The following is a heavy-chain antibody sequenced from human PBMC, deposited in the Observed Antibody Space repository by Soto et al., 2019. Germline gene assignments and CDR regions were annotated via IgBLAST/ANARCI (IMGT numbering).Heavy chain of an antibody. CDR2: ISSGSSGTT. CDR1: GFTFSVYG. CDR3: AASDYYMDV. V-gene: IGHV3-48*01. Sequence: GGSLRLSCAASGFTFSVYGMNWVRQAPGKGLEWIAYISSGSSGTTYYADSVKGRFTISRDNAKNSLYLQMNSLRAEDTAVYYCAASDYYMDVWGRGTTVTVSS. J-gene: IGHJ6*03.